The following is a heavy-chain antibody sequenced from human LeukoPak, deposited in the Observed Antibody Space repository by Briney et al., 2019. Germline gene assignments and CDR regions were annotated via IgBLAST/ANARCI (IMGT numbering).Heavy chain of an antibody. D-gene: IGHD5-12*01. Sequence: EASVKVSCKASGGTFSSYTISWVRQAPGQGLEWMGRIIPILGIANYAQKFQGRVTITADKSTSTAYIELSSLRSEDTAVHYCARDRGGYDSDNWFDPWGQGTLVTVSS. J-gene: IGHJ5*02. CDR1: GGTFSSYT. CDR3: ARDRGGYDSDNWFDP. V-gene: IGHV1-69*04. CDR2: IIPILGIA.